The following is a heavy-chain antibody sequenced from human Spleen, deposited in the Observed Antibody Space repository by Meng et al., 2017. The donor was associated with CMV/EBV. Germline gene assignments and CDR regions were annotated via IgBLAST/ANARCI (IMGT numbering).Heavy chain of an antibody. CDR3: ARGLDGSSWYDY. CDR1: GFTFIKYW. V-gene: IGHV3-74*01. CDR2: INSDGSST. Sequence: CADSGFTFIKYWMCWVRQAPGKGLVWVSRINSDGSSTAYADSVKGRFTISRDNAKNTLYLQMNRLRAEDTAVYYCARGLDGSSWYDYWGQGILVTVSS. D-gene: IGHD6-13*01. J-gene: IGHJ4*02.